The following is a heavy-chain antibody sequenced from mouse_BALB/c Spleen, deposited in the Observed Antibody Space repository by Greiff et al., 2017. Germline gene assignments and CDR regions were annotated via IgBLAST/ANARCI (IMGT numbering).Heavy chain of an antibody. CDR3: ARDKFITTAPFAY. Sequence: EVQRVESGGGLVQPGGSLRLSCATSGFTFTDYYMSWVRQPPGKALEWLGFIRNKANGYTTEYSASVKGRFTISRDNSQSILYLQMNTLRAEDSATYYCARDKFITTAPFAYWGQGTLVTVSA. V-gene: IGHV7-3*02. J-gene: IGHJ3*01. CDR1: GFTFTDYY. D-gene: IGHD1-2*01. CDR2: IRNKANGYTT.